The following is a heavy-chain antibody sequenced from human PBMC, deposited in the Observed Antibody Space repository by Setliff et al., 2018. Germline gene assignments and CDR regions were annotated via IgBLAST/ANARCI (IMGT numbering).Heavy chain of an antibody. Sequence: PGGSLRLSCIGSGFTFSDYGMTWVRQAPGRGLEWISYITSRGDVAFYADSVEGRFTNSRDNAKNSVHLQMNALSAEDTAVYYCTRIKTASFPHDYWGQGTQVTVSS. J-gene: IGHJ4*02. CDR2: ITSRGDVA. V-gene: IGHV3-48*03. CDR3: TRIKTASFPHDY. D-gene: IGHD2-21*02. CDR1: GFTFSDYG.